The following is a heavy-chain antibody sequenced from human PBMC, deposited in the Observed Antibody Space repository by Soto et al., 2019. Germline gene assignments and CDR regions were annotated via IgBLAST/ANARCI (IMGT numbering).Heavy chain of an antibody. CDR1: GFTFSSYW. Sequence: GGSLRLSCAASGFTFSSYWMSWVRQAPGKGLEWVANIKQDGSEKYYVDSVKGRFTISRDNAKNSLYLQMNSLRAEDTAVYYCARVNIVVVPAAREFDYWGQGTLVTVSS. CDR3: ARVNIVVVPAAREFDY. CDR2: IKQDGSEK. V-gene: IGHV3-7*01. J-gene: IGHJ4*02. D-gene: IGHD2-2*01.